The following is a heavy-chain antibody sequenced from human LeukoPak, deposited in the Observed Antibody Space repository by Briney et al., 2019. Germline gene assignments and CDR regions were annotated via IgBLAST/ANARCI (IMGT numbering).Heavy chain of an antibody. Sequence: SETLSLTCTVSGGSISSSSYYWSWIRQPAGKGLEWIGRIYTSGSTNYNPSLKSRVTISVDTSKNQFSLKLSSVTAADTAVYYCAGDGYKTNWYFDLWGRGTLVTVSS. CDR3: AGDGYKTNWYFDL. CDR1: GGSISSSSYY. D-gene: IGHD5-24*01. J-gene: IGHJ2*01. V-gene: IGHV4-61*02. CDR2: IYTSGST.